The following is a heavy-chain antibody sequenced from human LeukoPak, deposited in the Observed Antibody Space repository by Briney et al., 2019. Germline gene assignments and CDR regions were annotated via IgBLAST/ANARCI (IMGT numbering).Heavy chain of an antibody. V-gene: IGHV4-39*01. Sequence: ASETLSLTCTVSGDSISSARNYWGWIRQSPGKGLEWLASVYSSGSTHSNPPLTSRVSISIDMSKNQFSLKLYSVTASDAAIYYCARHLSGTAMAHYFDFWGQGTLVTVSS. D-gene: IGHD5-18*01. CDR3: ARHLSGTAMAHYFDF. J-gene: IGHJ4*02. CDR1: GDSISSARNY. CDR2: VYSSGST.